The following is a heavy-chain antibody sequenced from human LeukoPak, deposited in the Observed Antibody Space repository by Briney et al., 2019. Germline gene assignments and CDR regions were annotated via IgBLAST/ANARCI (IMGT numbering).Heavy chain of an antibody. CDR3: VRDIVLMVYRFDY. CDR1: GFTFSSYA. V-gene: IGHV3-30*04. J-gene: IGHJ4*02. CDR2: ISYDGSNK. Sequence: PGGSLRLSCAASGFTFSSYAMHWVRQAPGKGLEWVAVISYDGSNKYYADSVKGRFTISRDNSKNTLYLQMNSLRAEDTAVYYCVRDIVLMVYRFDYWGQGTLVTVSS. D-gene: IGHD2-8*01.